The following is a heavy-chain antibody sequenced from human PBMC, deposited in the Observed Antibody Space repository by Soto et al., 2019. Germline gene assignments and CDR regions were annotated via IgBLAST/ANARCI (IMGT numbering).Heavy chain of an antibody. J-gene: IGHJ4*02. CDR2: IFYTGST. D-gene: IGHD4-17*01. CDR1: GGCINGASYH. CDR3: ARLDYGYSAFDA. V-gene: IGHV4-31*03. Sequence: TLPLPGSVGGGCINGASYHWSWLRQHPGKGLEFIGYIFYTGSTYYNPSLETRVTISVDTSKNQVSLRLNAVTAADTAVYYCARLDYGYSAFDAWDRGSLGSVSS.